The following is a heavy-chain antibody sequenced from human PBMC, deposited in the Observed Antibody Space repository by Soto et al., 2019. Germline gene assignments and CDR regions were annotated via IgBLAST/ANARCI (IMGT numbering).Heavy chain of an antibody. V-gene: IGHV4-31*03. J-gene: IGHJ6*02. D-gene: IGHD5-12*01. CDR1: GGSISSGGYY. Sequence: SETLSLTCTVSGGSISSGGYYWSWIRQHPGKGLEWIGYIYYSGSTYYNPSLKSRVTISVDTSKNQFSLKLSSVTAADTAVYYCARDQGAGGYSGYDSWYYYGMDVWGQGTTVTVSS. CDR2: IYYSGST. CDR3: ARDQGAGGYSGYDSWYYYGMDV.